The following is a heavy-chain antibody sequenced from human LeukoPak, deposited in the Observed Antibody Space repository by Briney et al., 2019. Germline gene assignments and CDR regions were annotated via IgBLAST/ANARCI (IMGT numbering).Heavy chain of an antibody. Sequence: SETLSLTCTVPSGSISSTSYYWGWIRQPPGKGLEWIGTISYNGSTYYNLSLKSRVTSSVDTSKNQFSLKLSSVTAADTAVYYCARLGIQLWYHFDYWGRGTLVTVSS. CDR3: ARLGIQLWYHFDY. D-gene: IGHD5-18*01. V-gene: IGHV4-39*01. CDR1: SGSISSTSYY. J-gene: IGHJ4*02. CDR2: ISYNGST.